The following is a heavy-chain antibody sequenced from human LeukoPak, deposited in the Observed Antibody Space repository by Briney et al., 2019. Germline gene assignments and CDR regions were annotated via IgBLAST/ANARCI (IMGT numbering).Heavy chain of an antibody. CDR2: IWYDGSNK. CDR3: ARDPYGSGTQSHFDY. V-gene: IGHV3-33*01. CDR1: GFTFSSYG. Sequence: GGSLRLSGAASGFTFSSYGMHWVRQAPGKGLEWVAVIWYDGSNKYYADSVKGRFTISRDNSKNTLYLQMNSLRAEDTAVYYCARDPYGSGTQSHFDYWGQGTLVTVSS. J-gene: IGHJ4*02. D-gene: IGHD3-10*01.